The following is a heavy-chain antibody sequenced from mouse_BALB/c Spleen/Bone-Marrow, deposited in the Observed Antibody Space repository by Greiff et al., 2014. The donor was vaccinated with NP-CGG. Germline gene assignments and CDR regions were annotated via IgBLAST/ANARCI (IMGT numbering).Heavy chain of an antibody. CDR3: ARLGRDY. D-gene: IGHD4-1*01. J-gene: IGHJ2*01. CDR2: IYPYNGGT. V-gene: IGHV1S29*02. CDR1: GYTFTDYN. Sequence: VQLQQPGPELVKPGASVKISCKASGYTFTDYNMHWVKQSHGMSLEWIGYIYPYNGGTGYNQKFKSKATLTVDNSSSTAYMELRSLTSEDSAVYYCARLGRDYWGQGTTLTVSS.